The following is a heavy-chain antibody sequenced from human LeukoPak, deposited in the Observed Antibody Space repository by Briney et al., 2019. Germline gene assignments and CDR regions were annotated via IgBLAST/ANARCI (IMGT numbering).Heavy chain of an antibody. CDR2: MNPNSGNT. D-gene: IGHD3-16*01. CDR1: GYTFTSYD. CDR3: ARDSVRGSYFDY. Sequence: ASVKVSCKASGYTFTSYDINWVRQATGQGLEWMGWMNPNSGNTGYAQKFQGRVTITRNTSISTAYMELSSLRSEDTAVYYCARDSVRGSYFDYWGQGTLVTVSS. J-gene: IGHJ4*02. V-gene: IGHV1-8*03.